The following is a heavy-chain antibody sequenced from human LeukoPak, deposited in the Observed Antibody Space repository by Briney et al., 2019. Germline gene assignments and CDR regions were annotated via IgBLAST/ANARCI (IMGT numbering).Heavy chain of an antibody. J-gene: IGHJ5*02. Sequence: PSETLSLTCAVYGGSFGGYYWSWIRQPPGKGPEWIGEINHSGSTNYNPSLKSRVTISVDTSKNQFPLKLSSVTAADTAVYYCARATYCSSTSCPGGWFDPWGQGTLVTVSS. V-gene: IGHV4-34*01. CDR3: ARATYCSSTSCPGGWFDP. CDR1: GGSFGGYY. D-gene: IGHD2-2*01. CDR2: INHSGST.